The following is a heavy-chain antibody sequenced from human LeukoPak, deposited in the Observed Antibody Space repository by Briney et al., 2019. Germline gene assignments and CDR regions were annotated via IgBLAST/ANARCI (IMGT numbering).Heavy chain of an antibody. CDR2: IGDTGRAK. V-gene: IGHV3-33*08. J-gene: IGHJ2*01. D-gene: IGHD3-16*01. CDR3: AREAAWGNWYFDH. Sequence: TGGSLRLSCAASGFTFSRHGMHWVRQAPGKGREWVAVIGDTGRAKYYADSVEGRFTAPRDNFKNTLYLEMNSLRYDDTALYYCAREAAWGNWYFDHWGRGTLVTVSS. CDR1: GFTFSRHG.